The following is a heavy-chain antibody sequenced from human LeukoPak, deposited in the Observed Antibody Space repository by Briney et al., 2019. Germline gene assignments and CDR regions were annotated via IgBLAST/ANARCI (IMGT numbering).Heavy chain of an antibody. Sequence: SETLSLTCTVSGGSISSGSYYWSWIRQPAGKGLEWIGRIYTSGSTNYNPSLKSRVTISVDTSKNQFSLKLSSVTAADTAVYYCAREAPQYQLLYDYWGQGTLVTVSS. V-gene: IGHV4-61*02. CDR2: IYTSGST. J-gene: IGHJ4*02. D-gene: IGHD2-2*02. CDR3: AREAPQYQLLYDY. CDR1: GGSISSGSYY.